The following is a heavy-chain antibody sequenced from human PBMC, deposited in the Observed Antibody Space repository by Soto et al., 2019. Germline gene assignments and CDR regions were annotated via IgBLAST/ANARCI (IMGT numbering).Heavy chain of an antibody. CDR3: ASRNIVVVVAPPTGSFDP. V-gene: IGHV4-39*01. J-gene: IGHJ5*02. D-gene: IGHD2-15*01. Sequence: TAETLSLTCTGSGASVSRSSYYWGWIRQPPGKGLEWIGSIYYSGSTYYNPSLKSRVTISVDTSKNQFSLKLSSVTAADTAVYYCASRNIVVVVAPPTGSFDPWGQGTLVTVSS. CDR1: GASVSRSSYY. CDR2: IYYSGST.